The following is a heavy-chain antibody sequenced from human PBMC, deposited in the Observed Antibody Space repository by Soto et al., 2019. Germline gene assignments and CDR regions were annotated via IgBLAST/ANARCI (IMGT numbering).Heavy chain of an antibody. J-gene: IGHJ6*02. D-gene: IGHD6-13*01. CDR1: GFTFSNYG. CDR2: ISYDGSSK. Sequence: QVQLVESGGGVVQPGRSLRLSCAASGFTFSNYGIHWVRQAPGKGLEWVAVISYDGSSKDYADSVKGRFTISRDNSKNTLYLHMNSLRIEDTAVYYCAKDDGSTWSMFYSYYGVDVWGQGTTVTVSS. CDR3: AKDDGSTWSMFYSYYGVDV. V-gene: IGHV3-30*18.